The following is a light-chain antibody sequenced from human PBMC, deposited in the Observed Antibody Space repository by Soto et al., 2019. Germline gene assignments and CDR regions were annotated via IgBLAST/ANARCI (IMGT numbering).Light chain of an antibody. CDR3: QVWDSYGDQSWV. V-gene: IGLV3-21*02. J-gene: IGLJ3*02. CDR1: SLGAKN. Sequence: SYELTQPPSVSVAPGQTARITCGGSSLGAKNVHWSQQKPGQAPVLVVYDDGDRPSGIPDRFSGSNSGNTATLTISRVEAGDAADYYCQVWDSYGDQSWVFGVGTKLTVL. CDR2: DDG.